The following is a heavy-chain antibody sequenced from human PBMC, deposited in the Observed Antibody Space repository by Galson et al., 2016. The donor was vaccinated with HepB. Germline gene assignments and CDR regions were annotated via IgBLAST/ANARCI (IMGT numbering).Heavy chain of an antibody. CDR1: GLIISTNY. Sequence: SLRLSCAVSGLIISTNYMSWVRQAPGSGLEWVSVIYGGGSTFYADSVKGRFTISRDNSKNTVYLQMNSLRGEDTAVYYCARGRGVDVWGQGTTVTVSS. CDR2: IYGGGST. J-gene: IGHJ6*02. V-gene: IGHV3-53*01. CDR3: ARGRGVDV.